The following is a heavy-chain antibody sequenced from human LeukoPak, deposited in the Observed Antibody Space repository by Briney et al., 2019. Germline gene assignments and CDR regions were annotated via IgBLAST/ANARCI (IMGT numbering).Heavy chain of an antibody. D-gene: IGHD1-26*01. Sequence: ASVKVSCKASGYTFTSYDINWVRQATGQGLEWMGWMNPNSGNTGYAQKFQGRVTMTRNTSISTAYMELSSLRAEDTAVYYCAKDRGSYSAFDIWGQGTMVTVSS. CDR1: GYTFTSYD. CDR2: MNPNSGNT. J-gene: IGHJ3*02. CDR3: AKDRGSYSAFDI. V-gene: IGHV1-8*01.